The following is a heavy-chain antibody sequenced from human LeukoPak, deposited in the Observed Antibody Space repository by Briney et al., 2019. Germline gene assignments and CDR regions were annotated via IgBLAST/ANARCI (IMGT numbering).Heavy chain of an antibody. J-gene: IGHJ3*02. Sequence: GGSLRLSCAASGFTFSSYWMRWVRQAPGKGLEWVANIKQDGSEKYHVDSVKGRFTISRDNAKNSLYLQMNSLRAEDTAVYYCARDLVVGDAFDIWGQGTMVTVSS. CDR2: IKQDGSEK. D-gene: IGHD2-15*01. CDR3: ARDLVVGDAFDI. CDR1: GFTFSSYW. V-gene: IGHV3-7*01.